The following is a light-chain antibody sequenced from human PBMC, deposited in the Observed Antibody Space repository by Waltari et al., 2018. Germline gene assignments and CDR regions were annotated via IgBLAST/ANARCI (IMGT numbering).Light chain of an antibody. CDR1: QTVNSDF. CDR2: AAS. CDR3: QHYGSSPTWI. V-gene: IGKV3-20*01. Sequence: EIVLTQSPGTLSLSPGERAKLPCRASQTVNSDFLTWYQQKPGQPPRLLIYAASHRATDTPHRFSGGGSGTEFTLTISRVEPEDFAVYYCQHYGSSPTWIFGQGTKVEIK. J-gene: IGKJ1*01.